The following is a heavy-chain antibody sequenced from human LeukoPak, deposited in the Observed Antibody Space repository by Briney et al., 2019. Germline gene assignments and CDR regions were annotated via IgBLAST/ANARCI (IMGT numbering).Heavy chain of an antibody. CDR1: GYTFTSYY. V-gene: IGHV1-2*02. CDR2: MNPISGGT. D-gene: IGHD6-19*01. J-gene: IGHJ4*02. CDR3: ARAEVQSSGYHF. Sequence: GASVKVSCKASGYTFTSYYMHWVRQAPGQGLEWMGWMNPISGGTNYAQKFQGRVTMTRDRSTNTAYLELTSLRSDDTAVYYCARAEVQSSGYHFWGQGTLVTVSS.